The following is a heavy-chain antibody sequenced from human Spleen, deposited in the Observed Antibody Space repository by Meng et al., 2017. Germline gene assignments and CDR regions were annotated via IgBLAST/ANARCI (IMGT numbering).Heavy chain of an antibody. CDR3: ARRLPKGYDAFDI. D-gene: IGHD1-1*01. J-gene: IGHJ3*02. Sequence: GESLKISCAASGFTFSSYAMSWVRQAPGKGLEWVSSISSSSSYIYYADSVKGRFTISRDNAKNSLYLQMNSLRAEDTAVYYCARRLPKGYDAFDIWGQGTMVTVSS. CDR1: GFTFSSYA. CDR2: ISSSSSYI. V-gene: IGHV3-21*01.